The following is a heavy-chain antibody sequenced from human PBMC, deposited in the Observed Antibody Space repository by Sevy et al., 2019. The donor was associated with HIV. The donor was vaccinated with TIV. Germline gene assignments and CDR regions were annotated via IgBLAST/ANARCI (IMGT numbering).Heavy chain of an antibody. Sequence: SETLSLTCTVSGGSISSYYWSWIRQPAGKGLEWIGRIYTSGSTKYNPSLKSRVTMSVDTSKNQFSLKLSSVTAADTAVYYCARFLGYCSGGSCYHNWFDPWGQGTLVTVSS. CDR1: GGSISSYY. J-gene: IGHJ5*02. CDR2: IYTSGST. D-gene: IGHD2-15*01. CDR3: ARFLGYCSGGSCYHNWFDP. V-gene: IGHV4-4*07.